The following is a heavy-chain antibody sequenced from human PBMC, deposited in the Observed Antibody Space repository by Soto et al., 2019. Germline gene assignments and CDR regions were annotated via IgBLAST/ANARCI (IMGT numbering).Heavy chain of an antibody. CDR1: GYTFTNYA. V-gene: IGHV1-3*01. Sequence: QVQLVQSGAEVKKPGASVKVSCKASGYTFTNYAMHWVRQAPGQRLEWMGWINADNGNTKYAQKFQGRVTMTTDTSASTAYMELSSLRSEDTAVYYCARGVSFDSCIDLWGRGTLVTVSS. D-gene: IGHD3-10*01. J-gene: IGHJ2*01. CDR2: INADNGNT. CDR3: ARGVSFDSCIDL.